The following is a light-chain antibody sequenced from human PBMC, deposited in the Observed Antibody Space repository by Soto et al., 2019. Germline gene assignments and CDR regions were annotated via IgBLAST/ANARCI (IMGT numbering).Light chain of an antibody. J-gene: IGLJ1*01. CDR2: EVS. Sequence: QSALTQPASVSGSPGQSITISGTGTSSDVGAYNAVAWYQQHPGKVPKLMIHEVSYRPSGVSDRFYGSKSGNTASLTISGLQAEDEADYYCSSLTSSITYVFGTGTKLTVL. V-gene: IGLV2-14*01. CDR1: SSDVGAYNA. CDR3: SSLTSSITYV.